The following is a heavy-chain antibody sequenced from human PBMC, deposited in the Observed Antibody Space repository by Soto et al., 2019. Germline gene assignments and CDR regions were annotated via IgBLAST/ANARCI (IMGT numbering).Heavy chain of an antibody. J-gene: IGHJ5*02. Sequence: SETLSLTCAVSGGSISSSNRWSWARQPPGKGLEWIGEIYHSGSTNYNPSLKSRVTISVDKSKNQFSLKLSSVTAADTAVYYCARSAGTKGYNWFDPWGQGTLVTVSS. D-gene: IGHD1-7*01. V-gene: IGHV4-4*02. CDR3: ARSAGTKGYNWFDP. CDR1: GGSISSSNR. CDR2: IYHSGST.